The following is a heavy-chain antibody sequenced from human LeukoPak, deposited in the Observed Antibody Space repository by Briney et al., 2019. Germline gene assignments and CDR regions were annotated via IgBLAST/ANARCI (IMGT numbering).Heavy chain of an antibody. Sequence: ASVKVSCKASGYIFTSYDINWVRQATGQGLEWLGWMNPNSGATGYAQKFQGRVTMTRNTSISTAYMELSSLRSDDTAVYYCARGPPNWGYDYWGPGTLVTVSS. D-gene: IGHD7-27*01. CDR3: ARGPPNWGYDY. J-gene: IGHJ4*02. V-gene: IGHV1-8*01. CDR2: MNPNSGAT. CDR1: GYIFTSYD.